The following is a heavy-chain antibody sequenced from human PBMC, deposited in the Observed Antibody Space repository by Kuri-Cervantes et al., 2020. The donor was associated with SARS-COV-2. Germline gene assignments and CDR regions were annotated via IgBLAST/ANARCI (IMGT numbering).Heavy chain of an antibody. V-gene: IGHV1-46*01. CDR3: ASSNPDAFDI. CDR1: VYTFIDYY. D-gene: IGHD1-14*01. J-gene: IGHJ3*02. Sequence: ASVQDTCKASVYTFIDYYMHWVRQAAGQGLEWMGIINPSGGSTSYAQKFQGRVTMTRDTSTSTVYMEMSSLRSEDTAVYYCASSNPDAFDIWGQGTRVT. CDR2: INPSGGST.